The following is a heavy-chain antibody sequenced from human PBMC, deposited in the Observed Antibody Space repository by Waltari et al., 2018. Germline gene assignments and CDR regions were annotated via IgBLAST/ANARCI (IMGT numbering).Heavy chain of an antibody. Sequence: EVQLVQSGAEVKKPGESLRISCKGSGYSFTSYWISWVRQMPVKGLEGMGARDPPQPVATSRPSCQGQFTISADKSRTPANRKWRSLKAWDTAIYYCARMGDSGGGKWFDPWGQGTLVTVSS. D-gene: IGHD3-10*01. V-gene: IGHV5-10-1*03. CDR3: ARMGDSGGGKWFDP. CDR1: GYSFTSYW. J-gene: IGHJ5*02. CDR2: RDPPQPVA.